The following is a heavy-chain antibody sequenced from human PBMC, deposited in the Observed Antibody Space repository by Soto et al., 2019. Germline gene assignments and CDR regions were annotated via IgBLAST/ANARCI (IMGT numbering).Heavy chain of an antibody. CDR2: IFYSGHL. CDR3: AREGGGYRFDY. Sequence: QVRLQESGPGLVKPSETLSLTCAVSGTSFGTYYWSWIRQPPGKGLEWIGYIFYSGHLKYNPSLRRRLTTSVDPPKNPISPRLTSVTAADTAVYYCAREGGGYRFDYWGQGALVTVSS. J-gene: IGHJ4*02. CDR1: GTSFGTYY. V-gene: IGHV4-59*01. D-gene: IGHD1-26*01.